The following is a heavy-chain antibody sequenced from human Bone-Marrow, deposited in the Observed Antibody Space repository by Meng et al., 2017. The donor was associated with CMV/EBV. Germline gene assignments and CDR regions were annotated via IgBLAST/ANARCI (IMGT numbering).Heavy chain of an antibody. CDR3: ARVEWGGYPYYYYYYGMDV. V-gene: IGHV3-48*04. CDR1: GFTFSSYS. Sequence: ESLKISCAASGFTFSSYSMNWVRQAPGKGLEWVSYISSSSSTIYYADSVKGRFTISRDNAKNSLYLQMNSLRAEDTAVYYCARVEWGGYPYYYYYYGMDVWGQGTTVTVSS. D-gene: IGHD3-3*01. J-gene: IGHJ6*02. CDR2: ISSSSSTI.